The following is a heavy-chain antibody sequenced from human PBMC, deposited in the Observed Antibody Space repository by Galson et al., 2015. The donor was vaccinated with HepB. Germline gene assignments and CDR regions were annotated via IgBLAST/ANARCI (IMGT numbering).Heavy chain of an antibody. D-gene: IGHD3/OR15-3a*01. Sequence: SLRLSCAASAFTFRNYAMHWLRQAPVRGLEWVAVIAYDGSNKYYAASVKGRFTISRDNSNNTVYLQMNSLGAEDTAVYYCAKTGHGPGTFDIWGRRTVVTVSS. CDR1: AFTFRNYA. CDR2: IAYDGSNK. J-gene: IGHJ3*02. CDR3: AKTGHGPGTFDI. V-gene: IGHV3-30-3*02.